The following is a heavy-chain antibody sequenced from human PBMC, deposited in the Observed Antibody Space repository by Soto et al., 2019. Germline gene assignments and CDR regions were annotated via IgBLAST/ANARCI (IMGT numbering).Heavy chain of an antibody. Sequence: GGSLRLSCAASGFTFSSYGMHWVRQAPGKGLEWVAVIWYDGSNKYYAASVRGRFTISRDNSKNTLYLQMNSLRAEDTAVYYCARDFFGYCSGGSCYSSWFDPWGQGTLVTVSS. V-gene: IGHV3-33*01. D-gene: IGHD2-15*01. CDR3: ARDFFGYCSGGSCYSSWFDP. J-gene: IGHJ5*02. CDR2: IWYDGSNK. CDR1: GFTFSSYG.